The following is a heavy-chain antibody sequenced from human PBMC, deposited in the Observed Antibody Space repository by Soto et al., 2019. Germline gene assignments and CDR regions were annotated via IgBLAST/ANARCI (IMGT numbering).Heavy chain of an antibody. V-gene: IGHV3-21*01. CDR2: ISSSSSYI. J-gene: IGHJ4*02. CDR3: ARVPYYYDSSGYYDY. CDR1: GFPFSIYS. Sequence: GGSLRLSCAASGFPFSIYSMNLVRQSPGKGLEWVSSISSSSSYIYYADSVKGRFTISRDNAKNSLYLQMNSLRAEDTAVYYCARVPYYYDSSGYYDYWGQGTLFTVSS. D-gene: IGHD3-22*01.